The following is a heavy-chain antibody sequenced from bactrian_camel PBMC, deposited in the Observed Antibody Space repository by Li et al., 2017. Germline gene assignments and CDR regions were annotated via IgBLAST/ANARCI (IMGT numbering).Heavy chain of an antibody. J-gene: IGHJ4*01. CDR2: IYSGGDIT. CDR3: AADLEFGCMGWVNPEFEYKY. Sequence: VQLVESGGGLVQPGGSLRLSCAASGFTFSKYAMAWVRQAPGEGLEWVSAIYSGGDITYYADSVKGRFTISQDKDKKIMYLKINRLKPEDTAVYYCAADLEFGCMGWVNPEFEYKYWGHGTQVTVS. D-gene: IGHD5*01. CDR1: GFTFSKYA. V-gene: IGHV3S40*01.